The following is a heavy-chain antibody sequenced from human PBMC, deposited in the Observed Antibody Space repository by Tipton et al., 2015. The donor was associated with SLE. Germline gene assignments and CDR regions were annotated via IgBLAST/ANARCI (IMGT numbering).Heavy chain of an antibody. J-gene: IGHJ4*02. CDR3: ARDPLYSSSPPFDY. CDR2: INPNSGGT. Sequence: VQSGPEVKKPGASVKVSCKASGYTFTGYYMHWVRQAPGQGLEWMGRINPNSGGTNYAQKFQGRVTMTRDTSISTAYMELSRLRSDDTAVYYCARDPLYSSSPPFDYWGQGTLVTISS. V-gene: IGHV1-2*06. CDR1: GYTFTGYY. D-gene: IGHD6-6*01.